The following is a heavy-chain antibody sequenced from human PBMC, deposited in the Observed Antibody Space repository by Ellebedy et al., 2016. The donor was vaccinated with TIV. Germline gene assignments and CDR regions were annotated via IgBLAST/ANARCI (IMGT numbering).Heavy chain of an antibody. CDR2: INPDSGGT. V-gene: IGHV1-2*02. CDR1: GYTFIAYY. J-gene: IGHJ6*02. D-gene: IGHD6-13*01. CDR3: ARVIRGSSGMDV. Sequence: ASVKVSCKASGYTFIAYYIHWARQAPGQGLEWMGWINPDSGGTNFAQKFQGRVTMTRDTSVNTAYMDLSRLESDDTAVYYCARVIRGSSGMDVWGQGTTVTVS.